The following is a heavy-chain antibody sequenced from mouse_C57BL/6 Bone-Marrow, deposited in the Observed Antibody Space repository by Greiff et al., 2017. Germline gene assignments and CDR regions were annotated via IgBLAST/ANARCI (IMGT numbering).Heavy chain of an antibody. V-gene: IGHV1-63*01. J-gene: IGHJ3*01. D-gene: IGHD2-1*01. CDR3: AGGNYLAY. Sequence: VQLVESGAELVRPGTSVKMSCKASGYTFTNYWIGWAKQRPGHGLEWIGDIYPGGGYTNYNEKFKGKATLTADKSSSTAYMQFSSLTSEDSAIYYGAGGNYLAYWGQGTLVTVSA. CDR2: IYPGGGYT. CDR1: GYTFTNYW.